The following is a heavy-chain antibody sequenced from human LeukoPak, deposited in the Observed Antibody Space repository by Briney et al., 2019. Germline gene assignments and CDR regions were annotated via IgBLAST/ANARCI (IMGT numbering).Heavy chain of an antibody. Sequence: GGSLRLSCAASGFTFSSYGMHWVRQAPGKGLEWVAFIRYDGSNKYYADSVKGRFTISRDNSKSTLYLQMNSLRAEDTAVYYCAKAIEVPAAKARVHGMDVWGKGTTVTVSS. CDR3: AKAIEVPAAKARVHGMDV. V-gene: IGHV3-30*02. CDR2: IRYDGSNK. J-gene: IGHJ6*04. CDR1: GFTFSSYG. D-gene: IGHD2-2*01.